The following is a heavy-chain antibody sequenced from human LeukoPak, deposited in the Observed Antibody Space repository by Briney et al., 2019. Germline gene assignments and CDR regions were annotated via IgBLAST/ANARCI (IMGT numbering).Heavy chain of an antibody. CDR3: ARDAGYSYYFDY. V-gene: IGHV3-53*01. CDR1: GFTVSSNY. D-gene: IGHD2-15*01. Sequence: GESLRLSCAASGFTVSSNYMSWVRQAPGKGLEWVSVIYSGGSTYYADSVKGRFTISRDNSKNTLYLQMNSLRAEDTAVYYCARDAGYSYYFDYWGQGTLVTVSS. J-gene: IGHJ4*02. CDR2: IYSGGST.